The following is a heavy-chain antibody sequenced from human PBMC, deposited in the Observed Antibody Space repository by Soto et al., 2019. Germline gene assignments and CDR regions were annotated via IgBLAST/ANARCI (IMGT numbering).Heavy chain of an antibody. CDR2: IYGAASGI. J-gene: IGHJ4*02. CDR1: GFSFHEYT. CDR3: AKDRHPDGVWDIDW. Sequence: EVHLLESGGGLVRPGGSLRLSCAASGFSFHEYTMNWVRQAPGKGLEWVSGIYGAASGIYDADSVKGRFTISRDNSRNTVYLQMNNLRAEDTAVYYCAKDRHPDGVWDIDWWGQGARVTVSS. D-gene: IGHD4-17*01. V-gene: IGHV3-23*01.